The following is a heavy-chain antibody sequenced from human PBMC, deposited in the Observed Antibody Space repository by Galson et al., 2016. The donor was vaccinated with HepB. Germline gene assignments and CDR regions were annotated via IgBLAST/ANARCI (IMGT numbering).Heavy chain of an antibody. D-gene: IGHD3-10*01. CDR3: ARDVSARRGFDI. CDR1: GYTFSNYA. Sequence: SVKVSCKASGYTFSNYAIHWVRQAPGQRLEWMAWINAGIGSKKHAQKFQGRVTITRDTSATTAYMELSNLRSEEPAIYYLARDVSARRGFDIWGQGTKVTVTS. V-gene: IGHV1-3*01. J-gene: IGHJ3*02. CDR2: INAGIGSK.